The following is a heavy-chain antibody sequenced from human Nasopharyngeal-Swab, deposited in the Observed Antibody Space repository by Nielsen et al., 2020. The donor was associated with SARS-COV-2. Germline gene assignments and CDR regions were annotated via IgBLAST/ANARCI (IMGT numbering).Heavy chain of an antibody. CDR3: AREWLSGGRSFDY. Sequence: GGPLRLPCAASGFTFSSNGMHWVRKAPGKGLEWVAVISYDGSNKYYADSVKGRFTISRDNSKNTLYLQMNSLRADVTAVYYCAREWLSGGRSFDYWGQGTLVTVSS. CDR1: GFTFSSNG. V-gene: IGHV3-30*03. CDR2: ISYDGSNK. D-gene: IGHD2-15*01. J-gene: IGHJ4*02.